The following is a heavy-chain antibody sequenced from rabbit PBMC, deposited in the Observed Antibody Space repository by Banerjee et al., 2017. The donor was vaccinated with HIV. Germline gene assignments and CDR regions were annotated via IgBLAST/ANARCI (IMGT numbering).Heavy chain of an antibody. Sequence: QSLEESGGGLVQPEGSLTLTCKASGFDFSSNYYMCWVRQAPGKGLEWIGCIWTGTDSTYYANWAKGRFTISKTSSTAVTLQMTSLTAADTATFFCARGGYAYDGTGLDLWGQGTLVTVS. J-gene: IGHJ6*01. D-gene: IGHD6-1*01. CDR1: GFDFSSNYY. CDR2: IWTGTDST. CDR3: ARGGYAYDGTGLDL. V-gene: IGHV1S40*01.